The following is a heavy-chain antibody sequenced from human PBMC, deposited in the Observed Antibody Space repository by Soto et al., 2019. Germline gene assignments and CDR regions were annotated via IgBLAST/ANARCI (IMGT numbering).Heavy chain of an antibody. CDR1: GFTFSSYG. CDR3: ARGVGYYDSSGYLYYYYGMDV. D-gene: IGHD3-22*01. CDR2: IWYDGSNK. V-gene: IGHV3-33*01. Sequence: QVQLVESGGGVVQPGRSLRLSCAASGFTFSSYGMHWVRQAPGKGLEWVAVIWYDGSNKYYADSVKGRFTISRDNSKNTLYLQMNSLRAEDTAVYYCARGVGYYDSSGYLYYYYGMDVWGQGTTVTVSS. J-gene: IGHJ6*02.